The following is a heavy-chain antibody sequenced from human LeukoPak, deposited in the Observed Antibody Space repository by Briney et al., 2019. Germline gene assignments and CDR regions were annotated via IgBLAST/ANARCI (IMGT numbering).Heavy chain of an antibody. V-gene: IGHV4-59*11. CDR2: IYYNGRT. CDR3: ARWTDNSYGSGAFDI. D-gene: IGHD3-10*01. J-gene: IGHJ3*02. Sequence: SETLSLTCSVSGGPISGHYWSWIRQPPGKGLEWIGFIYYNGRTRYNPSLQSRVTISVDTSKNQFSLKLSSVTAADTAVYYCARWTDNSYGSGAFDIWGQGTMVTVSS. CDR1: GGPISGHY.